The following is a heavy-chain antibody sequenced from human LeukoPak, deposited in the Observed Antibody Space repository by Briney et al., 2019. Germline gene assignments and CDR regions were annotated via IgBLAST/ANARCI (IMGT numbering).Heavy chain of an antibody. CDR2: ISSSSIYI. V-gene: IGHV3-21*01. CDR1: GFTFSSYS. Sequence: GSLRLSCAASGFTFSSYSMNWVRQAPGKGLEWVSSISSSSIYIYYADSVKGRFTISRDNAKKSLYLQMNSLRAEDTAVYYCARDILGSQTPFDYWGQGTLATVSS. CDR3: ARDILGSQTPFDY. D-gene: IGHD1-26*01. J-gene: IGHJ4*02.